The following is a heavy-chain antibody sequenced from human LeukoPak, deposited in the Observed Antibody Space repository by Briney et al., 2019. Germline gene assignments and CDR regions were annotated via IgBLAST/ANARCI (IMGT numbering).Heavy chain of an antibody. Sequence: SETLSLTCTVSGGSITSYYWSWIRQPSGKGLEWIAYIYNSGSTNYNPSLKSRVTISVDTSKNQLSLKLSSVTAADTAVYYCARTKVYSRRYYFDYWGQGTLVTVSS. CDR3: ARTKVYSRRYYFDY. CDR2: IYNSGST. CDR1: GGSITSYY. D-gene: IGHD1-26*01. V-gene: IGHV4-59*01. J-gene: IGHJ4*02.